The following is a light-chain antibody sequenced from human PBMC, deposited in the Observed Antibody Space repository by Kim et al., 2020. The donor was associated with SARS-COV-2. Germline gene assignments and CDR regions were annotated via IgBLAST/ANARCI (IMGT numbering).Light chain of an antibody. Sequence: ATINCKSSQSILYSSNNKNYLAWYQQKPGQHPKLLINWASTREAGVPDRFTGSGSGTDFTHTLSSLQAEDVAVYYCQQYYDTTGTFGQGTKVDIK. J-gene: IGKJ1*01. V-gene: IGKV4-1*01. CDR2: WAS. CDR1: QSILYSSNNKNY. CDR3: QQYYDTTGT.